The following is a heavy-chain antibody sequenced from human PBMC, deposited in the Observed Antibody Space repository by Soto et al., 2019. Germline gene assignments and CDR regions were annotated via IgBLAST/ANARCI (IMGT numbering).Heavy chain of an antibody. J-gene: IGHJ4*02. CDR1: GGTFSSYT. Sequence: QVQLVQSGAAVKKPGSSVKVSCKASGGTFSSYTISWVRQAPGQGLEWMGRIIPILGIANYAQEFQGRVTITADKSTSTAYMEMSSLRSEDTAVYYCAMGIAAAGTRYWGQGTLVTVSS. D-gene: IGHD6-13*01. CDR2: IIPILGIA. V-gene: IGHV1-69*02. CDR3: AMGIAAAGTRY.